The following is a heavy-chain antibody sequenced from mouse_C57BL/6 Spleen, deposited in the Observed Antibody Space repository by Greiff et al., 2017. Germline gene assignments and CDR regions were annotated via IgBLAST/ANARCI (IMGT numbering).Heavy chain of an antibody. J-gene: IGHJ4*01. CDR2: FYPGGGSI. D-gene: IGHD4-1*01. V-gene: IGHV1-62-2*01. CDR3: AGHEKLGYAMDY. Sequence: VQLQQSGAELVKPGASVKLSCKASGYTFTEYTIHWVKQRSGQGLEWIGWFYPGGGSIKYNEKFKDKATLTEDKSSSTVYMELSRLTSEDSAVYFCAGHEKLGYAMDYWGQGTSVTVSS. CDR1: GYTFTEYT.